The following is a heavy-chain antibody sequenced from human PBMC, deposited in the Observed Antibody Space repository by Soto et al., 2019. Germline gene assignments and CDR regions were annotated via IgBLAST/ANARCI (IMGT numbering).Heavy chain of an antibody. J-gene: IGHJ6*02. D-gene: IGHD1-1*01. V-gene: IGHV3-30*19. CDR1: GFTFSSYG. Sequence: GGSLRLSCAASGFTFSSYGMHCVRQAPGKGLQWLALISYEGSNTYYADSVRGRFTISRDNSKNTLYLQMNTLRPEDTGLYYCARVTPGNNLYYFSGLDFWGQGTSVTVSS. CDR2: ISYEGSNT. CDR3: ARVTPGNNLYYFSGLDF.